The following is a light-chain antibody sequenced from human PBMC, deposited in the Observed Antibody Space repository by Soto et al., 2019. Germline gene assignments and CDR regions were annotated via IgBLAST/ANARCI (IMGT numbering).Light chain of an antibody. CDR1: QSVASN. V-gene: IGKV3-15*01. J-gene: IGKJ4*01. CDR3: QQYSNWPPLT. CDR2: GAS. Sequence: EIVMTQSPATLSVSPGERVTLSCRASQSVASNLAWYQQRPGQAPSLLIYGASTRATGIPARFSGSGSGTEFILTISSLQSEDFAVYYCQQYSNWPPLTFGGGTKVEIK.